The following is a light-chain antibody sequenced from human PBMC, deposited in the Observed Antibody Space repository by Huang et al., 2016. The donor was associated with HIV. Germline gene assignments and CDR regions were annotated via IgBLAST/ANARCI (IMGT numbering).Light chain of an antibody. CDR2: GAS. Sequence: EIVMTQSPATLSVSPGARATLSCRASQNINNKLAWYHQIPGQAPRLLIYGASTRATGFPARFSGSGSGTEFTLTISSLQSEDFALYYCQQYNSWPPLTFGGGTKVEIK. V-gene: IGKV3-15*01. J-gene: IGKJ4*01. CDR1: QNINNK. CDR3: QQYNSWPPLT.